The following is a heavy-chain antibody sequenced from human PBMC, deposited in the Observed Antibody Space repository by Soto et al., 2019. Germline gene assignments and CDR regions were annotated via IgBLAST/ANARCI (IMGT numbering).Heavy chain of an antibody. J-gene: IGHJ5*02. D-gene: IGHD5-18*01. Sequence: ASVKVSCKASGYTFTSYGISWVRQAPGQGLEWMGWISAYNGNTNYAQKLQGRVTMTTDTSTSTAYMELRSLRSDDTAVYYCARDAQAQLWPGGWFDPWGQGTLVTVSS. V-gene: IGHV1-18*01. CDR3: ARDAQAQLWPGGWFDP. CDR1: GYTFTSYG. CDR2: ISAYNGNT.